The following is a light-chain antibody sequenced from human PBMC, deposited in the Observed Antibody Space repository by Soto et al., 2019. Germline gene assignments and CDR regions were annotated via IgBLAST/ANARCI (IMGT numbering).Light chain of an antibody. CDR1: QTVRNN. CDR3: QQSYSTPIT. Sequence: EIVLTQSPATLSLSPGERATLSCRASQTVRNNLACYQQRPGQAPRLLIYGASTRATGIPARFSGSGSGTDFTLTISSLQPEDFATYYCQQSYSTPITFGQGTRLEI. J-gene: IGKJ5*01. V-gene: IGKV3-11*01. CDR2: GAS.